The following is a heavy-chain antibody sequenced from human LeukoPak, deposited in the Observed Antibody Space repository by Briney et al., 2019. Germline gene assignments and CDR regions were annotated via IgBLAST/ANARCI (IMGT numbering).Heavy chain of an antibody. CDR1: GFSLSELS. J-gene: IGHJ5*02. D-gene: IGHD2/OR15-2a*01. Sequence: ASVKVSCKVSGFSLSELSMHWVRQAPGEGLEWMGGFDPEDAETIYAQKFQGRVTMTEDTSAHTAYMELSSLRYEDTAVYFCVLPYFYAPVGPVPWGQGTLVTVSS. CDR3: VLPYFYAPVGPVP. CDR2: FDPEDAET. V-gene: IGHV1-24*01.